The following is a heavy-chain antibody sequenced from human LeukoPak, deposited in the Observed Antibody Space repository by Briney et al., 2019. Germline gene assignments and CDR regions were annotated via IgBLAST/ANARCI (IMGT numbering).Heavy chain of an antibody. V-gene: IGHV1-69*02. Sequence: GASVKVSCKASGGTFSSYTISWVRRAPGQGLEWMGRIIPILGIANYAQKFQGRVTITADKSTSTAYMELSSLRSEDTAVYYCARHSSRGNYDFWSGYPEYFQHWGQGTLVTVSS. CDR2: IIPILGIA. D-gene: IGHD3-3*01. CDR3: ARHSSRGNYDFWSGYPEYFQH. CDR1: GGTFSSYT. J-gene: IGHJ1*01.